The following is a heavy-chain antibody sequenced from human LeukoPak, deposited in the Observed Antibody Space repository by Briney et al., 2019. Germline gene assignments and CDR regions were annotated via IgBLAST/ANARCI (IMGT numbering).Heavy chain of an antibody. D-gene: IGHD6-13*01. CDR3: ARGGQQRRTGGLWYFDL. V-gene: IGHV3-21*01. Sequence: KPGGSLRLSCAASGFTFSSYSMNWVRQAPGKGLEWVSSISSSSSYIYYADSVKGRFTISRDNAKNSLYLQMNSLRAEDTAVYYCARGGQQRRTGGLWYFDLWGRGTLVTVSS. CDR1: GFTFSSYS. CDR2: ISSSSSYI. J-gene: IGHJ2*01.